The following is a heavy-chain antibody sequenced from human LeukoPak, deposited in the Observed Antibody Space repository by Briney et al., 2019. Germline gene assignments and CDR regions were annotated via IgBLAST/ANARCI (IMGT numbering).Heavy chain of an antibody. V-gene: IGHV4-39*01. D-gene: IGHD2-2*01. CDR1: GGSISSSSYY. Sequence: PSETLSLTCTVSGGSISSSSYYWGWTRQPPGKGLEWIGSIYYSGSTYYNPSLKSRVTISVDTSKNQFSLKLSSVTAADTAVYYCARQDIVVVPAAISHAFDIWGQGTMVTVSS. J-gene: IGHJ3*02. CDR2: IYYSGST. CDR3: ARQDIVVVPAAISHAFDI.